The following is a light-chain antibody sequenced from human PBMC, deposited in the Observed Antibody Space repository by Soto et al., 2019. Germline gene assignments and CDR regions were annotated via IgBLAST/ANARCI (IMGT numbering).Light chain of an antibody. V-gene: IGKV3-11*01. Sequence: EIVLTQSPGTLSLSPGERATLSCRASQSVSSNLAWYQQKPGQAPRLLIYDASNRATGIPARFSGSGSGTDFTLTISSLEPEDFAVYYCQQRSNWPKTFGGGTKVDIK. CDR3: QQRSNWPKT. J-gene: IGKJ4*01. CDR1: QSVSSN. CDR2: DAS.